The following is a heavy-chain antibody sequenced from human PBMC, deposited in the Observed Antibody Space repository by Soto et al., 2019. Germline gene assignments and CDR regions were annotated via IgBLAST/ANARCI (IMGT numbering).Heavy chain of an antibody. D-gene: IGHD5-12*01. CDR2: IGGSGVTT. J-gene: IGHJ5*02. V-gene: IGHV3-23*01. Sequence: EVQLLESGGGLVQPGGSLRLSCAASVFTFDNYAMSWVRQAPGKGLEWVSGIGGSGVTTYYAHSVKGRFTISRDNSKNTLYLQMNSLRAEDTAVYYCAKDRLSSPCTWFDPWGQGTLVTVSS. CDR3: AKDRLSSPCTWFDP. CDR1: VFTFDNYA.